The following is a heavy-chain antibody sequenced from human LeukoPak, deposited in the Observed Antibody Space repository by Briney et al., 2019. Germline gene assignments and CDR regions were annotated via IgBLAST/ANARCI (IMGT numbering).Heavy chain of an antibody. V-gene: IGHV3-23*01. J-gene: IGHJ4*02. CDR3: AKGSSGYFFDL. Sequence: PGGSLRLSCAASGFTFNNYGLIWLRQAPGKGLEWVSAISNDGGGRTYADFVKGRFTISRDNSKNTLYLQMDSLRADDTALYYCAKGSSGYFFDLWGQGALVTVS. D-gene: IGHD3-22*01. CDR2: ISNDGGGR. CDR1: GFTFNNYG.